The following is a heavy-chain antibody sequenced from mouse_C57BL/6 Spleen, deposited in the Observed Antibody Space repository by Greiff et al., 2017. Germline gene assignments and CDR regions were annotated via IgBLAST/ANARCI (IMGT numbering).Heavy chain of an antibody. CDR3: TTSYYGSSYGYFDY. V-gene: IGHV14-1*01. CDR1: GFNIKDYY. Sequence: VQLQQSGAELVRPGASVKLSCTASGFNIKDYYMHWVKQRPEQGLEWIGRIDPEDGDTEYAPKFKGKATMTADTSSNTAYLQLSSLTSEDTAVYYCTTSYYGSSYGYFDYWGQGTTLTVSS. J-gene: IGHJ2*01. CDR2: IDPEDGDT. D-gene: IGHD1-1*01.